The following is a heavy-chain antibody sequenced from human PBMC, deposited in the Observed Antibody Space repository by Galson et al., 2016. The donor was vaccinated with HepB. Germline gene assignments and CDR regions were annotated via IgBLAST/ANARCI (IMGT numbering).Heavy chain of an antibody. CDR3: ARGGAAVGATTVWYFDL. V-gene: IGHV1-69*13. D-gene: IGHD1-26*01. Sequence: VKVSCKASGGTFYTYAITWVRQAPGQGLEWMGRIIPLFGATNYAQNFQGRVTITADESTGTAYMELSRLTSEDTALYYCARGGAAVGATTVWYFDLWGRGTLVTVSS. CDR1: GGTFYTYA. J-gene: IGHJ2*01. CDR2: IIPLFGAT.